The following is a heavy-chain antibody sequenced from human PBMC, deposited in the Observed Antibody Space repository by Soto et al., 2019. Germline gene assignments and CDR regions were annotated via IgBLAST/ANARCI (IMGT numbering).Heavy chain of an antibody. V-gene: IGHV4-30-4*01. CDR1: GGSISSGDYY. CDR3: ARRRDGYNTNWFDP. J-gene: IGHJ5*02. Sequence: ASETLSLTCTVSGGSISSGDYYWSWIRQPPGKGLEWIGYIYYSGSTYYNPSLKSRVTISVDTSKNQFSLKLSSVTAADTAVYYCARRRDGYNTNWFDPWGQGTLVTVSS. D-gene: IGHD5-12*01. CDR2: IYYSGST.